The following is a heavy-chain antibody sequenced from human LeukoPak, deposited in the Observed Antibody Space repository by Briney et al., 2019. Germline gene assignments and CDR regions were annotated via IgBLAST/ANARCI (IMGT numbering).Heavy chain of an antibody. J-gene: IGHJ4*02. CDR2: LYTGGGA. V-gene: IGHV3-53*01. D-gene: IGHD2/OR15-2a*01. CDR3: ARSANYLTHYFDD. Sequence: GGSLRLSCAASGFNVSTNYMSWVRQAPGGGLEWVSTLYTGGGAYYSAFVKGHFTTSRDISKNTLYLQLSYLRAEDTAVYYCARSANYLTHYFDDWGQGTPVIVSS. CDR1: GFNVSTNY.